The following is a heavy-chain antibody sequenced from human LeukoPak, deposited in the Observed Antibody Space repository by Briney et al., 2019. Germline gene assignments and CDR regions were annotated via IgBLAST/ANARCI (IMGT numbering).Heavy chain of an antibody. CDR3: AKVGTSSLRDWFDP. CDR1: GFTFSSYA. Sequence: GGSLRLSCAASGFTFSSYAMHWVRQAPGKGLEWVAVISYDGNNKYYADSVKGRFSISRDNSKNTLYLQMNSLRAEDSAVYYCAKVGTSSLRDWFDPWGQGTLVTVSS. D-gene: IGHD2-2*01. V-gene: IGHV3-30*04. CDR2: ISYDGNNK. J-gene: IGHJ5*02.